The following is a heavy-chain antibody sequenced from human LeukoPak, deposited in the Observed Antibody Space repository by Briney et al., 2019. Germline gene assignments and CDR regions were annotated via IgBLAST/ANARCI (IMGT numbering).Heavy chain of an antibody. D-gene: IGHD2-15*01. J-gene: IGHJ6*02. CDR1: GYTFSNYG. CDR3: ARRAAPPTYYSYGMDV. V-gene: IGHV1-18*01. CDR2: ISAYNGNI. Sequence: ASVKVSCKASGYTFSNYGISWVRQAPGQGREWMGWISAYNGNIDYAQNLQDRVTMTTDTSTNTAYMELRSLKSDDTAVYYCARRAAPPTYYSYGMDVWGQGTTVTVS.